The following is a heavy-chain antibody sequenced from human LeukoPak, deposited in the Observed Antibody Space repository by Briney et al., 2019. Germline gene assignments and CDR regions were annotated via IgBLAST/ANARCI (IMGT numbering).Heavy chain of an antibody. J-gene: IGHJ4*02. CDR2: IYHSGST. Sequence: ASETLSLTCTVSDYSISSSYYWGWIRQPPGKGLEWFGIIYHSGSTYYNPSLKSRVTISVDTSKNQFSLKLSSVTAADTAVYYCAAYYYGSPYYFDYWGQGALVTVSS. D-gene: IGHD3-10*01. CDR1: DYSISSSYY. V-gene: IGHV4-38-2*02. CDR3: AAYYYGSPYYFDY.